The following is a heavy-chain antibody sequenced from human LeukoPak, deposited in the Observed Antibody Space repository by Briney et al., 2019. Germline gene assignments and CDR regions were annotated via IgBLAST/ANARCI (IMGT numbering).Heavy chain of an antibody. CDR1: GGSINNYY. Sequence: SETLSLTCTVSGGSINNYYWSWIRQPAGKGLEWIGRIYTTGSTNYNPSLKSRITMSVDTSKNQFSLKLSSVTAADTAVYYCARGRGLNDYVWGSYRFPRSPFDYWGQGTLVTVSS. V-gene: IGHV4-4*07. J-gene: IGHJ4*02. D-gene: IGHD3-16*02. CDR3: ARGRGLNDYVWGSYRFPRSPFDY. CDR2: IYTTGST.